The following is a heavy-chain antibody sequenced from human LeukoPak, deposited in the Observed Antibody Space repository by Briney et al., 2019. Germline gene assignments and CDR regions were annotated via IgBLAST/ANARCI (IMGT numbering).Heavy chain of an antibody. V-gene: IGHV4-39*01. CDR1: GGSISSSSYY. CDR3: ARGRWLQSLYYFDY. D-gene: IGHD5-24*01. CDR2: FYYSGST. Sequence: SETLSLTCTVSGGSISSSSYYWGWIRQPPGKGLEWIGSFYYSGSTYYNPSLKSRVTISVDTSRNQFSLKLSSVTAADTAVYYCARGRWLQSLYYFDYWGQGTLVTVSS. J-gene: IGHJ4*02.